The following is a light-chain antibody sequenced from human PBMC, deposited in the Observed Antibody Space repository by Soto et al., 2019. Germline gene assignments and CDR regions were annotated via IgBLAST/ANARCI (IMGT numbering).Light chain of an antibody. V-gene: IGLV2-14*01. CDR2: EVS. CDR3: SSYAGSSVV. J-gene: IGLJ2*01. Sequence: QSALTQPASVSGSPGQTITISCTGTSSDVGGYNYLSWYQQHPGKAPKVMIYEVSNRPSGVSNRFSGSKSGNSASLTISGLQAEDEADYFCSSYAGSSVVFGGGTKLTVL. CDR1: SSDVGGYNY.